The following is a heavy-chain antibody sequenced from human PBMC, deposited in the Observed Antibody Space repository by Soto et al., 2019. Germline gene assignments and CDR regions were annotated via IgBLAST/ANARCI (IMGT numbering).Heavy chain of an antibody. J-gene: IGHJ4*02. CDR2: VNSDGSST. CDR1: GFSFSSYW. CDR3: VRLAYGSGSYYRFPDY. V-gene: IGHV3-74*01. D-gene: IGHD3-10*01. Sequence: EVQLVESGGGLVQPGGSLRLSCAASGFSFSSYWMHWVRQAPGKGLVGVSRVNSDGSSTSYADSVKGRFTISRDNAKNTLDLQMNRLRAEDTAVYYCVRLAYGSGSYYRFPDYWGQGTLVTVSS.